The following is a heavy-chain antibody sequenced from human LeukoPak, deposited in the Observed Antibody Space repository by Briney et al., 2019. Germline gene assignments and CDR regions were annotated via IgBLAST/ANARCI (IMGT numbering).Heavy chain of an antibody. Sequence: PSETLSLTCAVYGGSFSGYYWSWIRQPPGKGLEWIGEINHSGSTSYNPSLKSRVTISVDTSKNQFSLKLSSVTAADTAVYYCARYYGSGSYHATSVDYWGQGTLVTVSS. V-gene: IGHV4-34*01. CDR1: GGSFSGYY. J-gene: IGHJ4*02. CDR3: ARYYGSGSYHATSVDY. D-gene: IGHD3-10*01. CDR2: INHSGST.